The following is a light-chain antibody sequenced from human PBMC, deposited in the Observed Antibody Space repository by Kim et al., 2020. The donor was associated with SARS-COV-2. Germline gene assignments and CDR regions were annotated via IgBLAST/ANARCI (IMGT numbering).Light chain of an antibody. CDR1: NSNIENNY. CDR2: DNK. CDR3: GTWDSSLSAGV. J-gene: IGLJ1*01. V-gene: IGLV1-51*01. Sequence: GQKVTISGSGSNSNIENNYVSWYQQLPGTAPKLLINDNKKRPSGIPDRFSGSKSGTSATLGITGRQTGDEADYYCGTWDSSLSAGVFGTGTKVTVL.